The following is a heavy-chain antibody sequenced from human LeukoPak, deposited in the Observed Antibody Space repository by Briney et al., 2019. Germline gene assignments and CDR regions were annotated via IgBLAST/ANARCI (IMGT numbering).Heavy chain of an antibody. J-gene: IGHJ4*02. Sequence: PGGSLRLSCAASGFTFSSYGMNWVRQAPGKGLEWVSSISSSSSYIYYADSVKGRFTISRDNAKNSLYLQMNSLRAEDTAVYYCARGRRSLRCFDYWGQGTLVTVSS. CDR2: ISSSSSYI. CDR1: GFTFSSYG. CDR3: ARGRRSLRCFDY. V-gene: IGHV3-21*01. D-gene: IGHD4-17*01.